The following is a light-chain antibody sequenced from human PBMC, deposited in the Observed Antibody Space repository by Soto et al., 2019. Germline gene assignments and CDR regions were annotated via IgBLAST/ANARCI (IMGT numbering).Light chain of an antibody. CDR1: QTVSIN. Sequence: EIVMTQSPATLSVSPGERATLSCRASQTVSINLAWYQQKPGQPPRLLMYAASTRATGIPGRISGSGSGTEFTLTISSLQSEDFAVYYCQQYHNWPITFGQGTRLEIK. CDR2: AAS. V-gene: IGKV3-15*01. CDR3: QQYHNWPIT. J-gene: IGKJ5*01.